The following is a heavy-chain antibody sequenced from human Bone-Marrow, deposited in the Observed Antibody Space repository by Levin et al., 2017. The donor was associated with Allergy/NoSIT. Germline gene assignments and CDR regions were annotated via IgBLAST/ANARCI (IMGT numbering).Heavy chain of an antibody. D-gene: IGHD2-15*01. Sequence: SQTLSLTCAVYGGSFSGSYWSWIRQPPGKGLEWIGEISHSGSTNYNPSLKSRVTISVDTSKNQFSLKLSSVTAADTAVYYCARGSPPSEVLGYCSGGSCYTRGQGTLVTVSS. CDR1: GGSFSGSY. J-gene: IGHJ4*02. CDR2: ISHSGST. V-gene: IGHV4-34*01. CDR3: ARGSPPSEVLGYCSGGSCYT.